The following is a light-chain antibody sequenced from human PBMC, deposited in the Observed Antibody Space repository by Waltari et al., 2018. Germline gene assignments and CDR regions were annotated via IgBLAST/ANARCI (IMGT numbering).Light chain of an antibody. Sequence: ESVMTQSPGTLSLTPGERATLSCRASQSVSSSYLAWYQQRPGQAPRLLIYGSSSRATGVPARFSASGSGTDFTLTISRLEPEDFAVYYCQQYGNSPIYTFGQGTKLEI. CDR3: QQYGNSPIYT. J-gene: IGKJ2*01. CDR2: GSS. CDR1: QSVSSSY. V-gene: IGKV3-20*01.